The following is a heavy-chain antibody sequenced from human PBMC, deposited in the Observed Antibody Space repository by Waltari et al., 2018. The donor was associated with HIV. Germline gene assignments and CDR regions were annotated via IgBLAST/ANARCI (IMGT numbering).Heavy chain of an antibody. CDR3: TRDAMVATDGDYGGDFGI. CDR2: LVPMFGAA. D-gene: IGHD2-21*02. J-gene: IGHJ3*02. Sequence: QVQLLQSGAEVKKHGSSVKVSCKYSGGSFTTYAFNWVRQAPGQGLEWVGGLVPMFGAARYAQEFEDRVTIIADESTSTVYMEMNSLTSADTAMFYCTRDAMVATDGDYGGDFGIWSQGTMVIVSS. CDR1: GGSFTTYA. V-gene: IGHV1-69*01.